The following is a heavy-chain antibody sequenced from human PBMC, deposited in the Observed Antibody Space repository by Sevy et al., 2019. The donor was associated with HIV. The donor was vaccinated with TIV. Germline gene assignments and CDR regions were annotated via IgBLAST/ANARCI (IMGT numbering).Heavy chain of an antibody. CDR2: IYHIGYT. Sequence: SETLSLTCAVSGGSISSVNWWHWVRQPPGKGLEWIGEIYHIGYTNYNPSLKSRVTISVDNSKNQFSLKLSFVTAADTAVYYCARGGETPRGFDPWGQGSLVTVSS. V-gene: IGHV4-4*02. J-gene: IGHJ5*02. CDR3: ARGGETPRGFDP. CDR1: GGSISSVNW. D-gene: IGHD3-16*01.